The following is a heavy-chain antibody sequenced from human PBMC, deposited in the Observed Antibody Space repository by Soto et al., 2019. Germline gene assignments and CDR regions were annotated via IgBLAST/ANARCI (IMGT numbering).Heavy chain of an antibody. V-gene: IGHV1-2*02. D-gene: IGHD6-6*01. CDR2: INPNSGGT. J-gene: IGHJ6*02. Sequence: ASVKVYCKASGYTFTGYYMHWVRQAPGQGLEWMGWINPNSGGTNYAQKFQGRVTMTRDTSISTAYMELSRLRSDDTAVYYCAKEYSSSSWGELDYYYYGMDVWGQGTTVTVSS. CDR1: GYTFTGYY. CDR3: AKEYSSSSWGELDYYYYGMDV.